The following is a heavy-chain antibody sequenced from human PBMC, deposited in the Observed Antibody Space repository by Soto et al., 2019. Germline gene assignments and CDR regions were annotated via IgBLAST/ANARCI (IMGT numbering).Heavy chain of an antibody. CDR1: GGSISSYY. CDR2: IYYSGST. CDR3: ARDPPHTYGDYKPNWFDP. V-gene: IGHV4-59*01. J-gene: IGHJ5*02. Sequence: SETLSLTCTVSGGSISSYYWSWIRQPPGKGLEWIGYIYYSGSTNYNPSLKSRVTISVDTSKNQFSLKLSLRSDDTAVYYCARDPPHTYGDYKPNWFDPWGQGTLVTVSS. D-gene: IGHD4-17*01.